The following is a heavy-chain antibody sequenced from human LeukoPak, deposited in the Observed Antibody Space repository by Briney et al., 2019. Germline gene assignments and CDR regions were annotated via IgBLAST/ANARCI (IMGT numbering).Heavy chain of an antibody. J-gene: IGHJ4*02. CDR1: GFTFSSYA. CDR3: AKLNAYYYDSSGYYYFDY. Sequence: GGSLRLSCAASGFTFSSYAMSWVRQAPGKGLEWVSAISGSGGSTYYADSVKGRFAISRDNSKTTIYLQMNSLRAEDTAVYYCAKLNAYYYDSSGYYYFDYCGQGTLVTASS. D-gene: IGHD3-22*01. V-gene: IGHV3-23*01. CDR2: ISGSGGST.